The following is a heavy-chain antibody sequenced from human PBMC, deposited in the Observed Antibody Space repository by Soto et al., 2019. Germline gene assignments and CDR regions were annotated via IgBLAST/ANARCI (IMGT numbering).Heavy chain of an antibody. Sequence: QVQLQESGPGLVKPSETLSLTCTVSGGSISSYYWSWIRQPPGKGLEWIGYIYYSGSTNYNPSLKTRVTITVDTSKNQSSLKLSSVTAADTAVYYCARDTRYYYDSSGYPYYYYYGMDVWGQGTTVTVSS. J-gene: IGHJ6*02. CDR3: ARDTRYYYDSSGYPYYYYYGMDV. D-gene: IGHD3-22*01. CDR1: GGSISSYY. CDR2: IYYSGST. V-gene: IGHV4-59*01.